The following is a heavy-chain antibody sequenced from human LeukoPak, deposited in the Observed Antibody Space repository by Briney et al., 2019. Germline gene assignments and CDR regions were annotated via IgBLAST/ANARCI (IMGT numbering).Heavy chain of an antibody. Sequence: SETLSLTCTVSGGSISSYYWSWIRQPPGKGLEWIGRIYTSGSTNYNPSLKSRVTMSVDTSKNQFSLKLSSVTAADTAVYYCARVLVVAATPTEVNNWFDPWGQGTLVTVSS. J-gene: IGHJ5*02. V-gene: IGHV4-4*07. D-gene: IGHD2-15*01. CDR3: ARVLVVAATPTEVNNWFDP. CDR2: IYTSGST. CDR1: GGSISSYY.